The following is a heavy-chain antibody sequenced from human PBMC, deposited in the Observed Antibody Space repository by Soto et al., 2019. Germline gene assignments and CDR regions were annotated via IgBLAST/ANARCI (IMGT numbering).Heavy chain of an antibody. Sequence: RDSCRAAGGTSISNAMHRVSQAPGKGLEWVAVLSYDGSNKYYADSVKGRFTISRDNSKNTLYLQMDSLRTEDTALYYCARDVESGSSQYYYYFYGMDVSGQGTTVTVSS. CDR1: GGTSISNA. V-gene: IGHV3-30-3*01. D-gene: IGHD1-26*01. J-gene: IGHJ6*02. CDR3: ARDVESGSSQYYYYFYGMDV. CDR2: LSYDGSNK.